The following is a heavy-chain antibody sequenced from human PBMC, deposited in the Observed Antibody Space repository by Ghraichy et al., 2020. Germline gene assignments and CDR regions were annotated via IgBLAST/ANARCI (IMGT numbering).Heavy chain of an antibody. V-gene: IGHV4-34*01. D-gene: IGHD3-22*01. CDR1: GGSFSGYY. CDR2: INHSGST. Sequence: SQTLLLTCAVYGGSFSGYYWSWIRQPPGKGLEWIGEINHSGSTNYNPSLKSRVTISVDTSKNQFSLKLSSVTAADTAVYYCARVTTDPDDYWGQGTLVTVSS. CDR3: ARVTTDPDDY. J-gene: IGHJ4*02.